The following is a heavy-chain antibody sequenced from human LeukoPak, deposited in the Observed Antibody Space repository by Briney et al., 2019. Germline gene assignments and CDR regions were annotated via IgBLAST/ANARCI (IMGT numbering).Heavy chain of an antibody. CDR1: GFNLSNFS. Sequence: PGRSLRLSCAASGFNLSNFSMSLGPQAPGKGLGWGSAVSGSGGSTYYADSVKGRFTISRDNSKNTLYLQMNSLRAEDTAVYYCAKDRYKTSSKGSDYWGQGTLVTVSS. J-gene: IGHJ4*02. CDR2: VSGSGGST. V-gene: IGHV3-23*01. CDR3: AKDRYKTSSKGSDY. D-gene: IGHD1-14*01.